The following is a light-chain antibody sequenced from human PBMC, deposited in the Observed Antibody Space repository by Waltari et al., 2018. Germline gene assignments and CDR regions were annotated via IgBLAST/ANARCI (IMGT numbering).Light chain of an antibody. J-gene: IGKJ2*01. CDR2: WAS. CDR3: QQYYSVPYT. V-gene: IGKV4-1*01. Sequence: DIVMTKSPDSLAVYLGEGATINCKSSQTILYSSNNKDCLAWYQQKPGQTPKLLISWASTRESGFPDRISGSGSGTLFTLTISSLQAEDVAVYFCQQYYSVPYTFGQGTKLEI. CDR1: QTILYSSNNKDC.